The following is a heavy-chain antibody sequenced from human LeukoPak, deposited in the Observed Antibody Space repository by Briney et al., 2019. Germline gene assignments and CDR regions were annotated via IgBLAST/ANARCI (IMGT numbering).Heavy chain of an antibody. CDR3: VSTACSGSYYNEFDP. CDR1: GYTFTGYY. V-gene: IGHV1-2*02. D-gene: IGHD3-10*02. J-gene: IGHJ5*02. Sequence: ASVKVSCKASGYTFTGYYMHWVRQAPGQGLEWMGWINPNSGGTNYAQKFQGRVTMTRDTSISTAYMELSRLRSDDTAVYYCVSTACSGSYYNEFDPWGQGTLVTVSS. CDR2: INPNSGGT.